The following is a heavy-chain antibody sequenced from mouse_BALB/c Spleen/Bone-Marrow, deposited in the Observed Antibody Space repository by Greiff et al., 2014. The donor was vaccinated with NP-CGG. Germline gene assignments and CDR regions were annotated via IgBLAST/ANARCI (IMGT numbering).Heavy chain of an antibody. CDR3: ASVYDYGRGYAMDY. V-gene: IGHV1-80*01. Sequence: QVQLQQPGAGVMRPGSSVNISCKASGYAFSNYGMNWVKQRPGQGLEWIGQIYPGDGDTNYNGKFKGRVTLTADKSSSTAYMQLSSLTSEDSAVYFCASVYDYGRGYAMDYWGQGTSVTVSS. D-gene: IGHD2-4*01. CDR2: IYPGDGDT. CDR1: GYAFSNYG. J-gene: IGHJ4*01.